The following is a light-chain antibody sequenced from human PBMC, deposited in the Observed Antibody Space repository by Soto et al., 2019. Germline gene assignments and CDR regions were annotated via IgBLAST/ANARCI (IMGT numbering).Light chain of an antibody. V-gene: IGKV1-5*01. J-gene: IGKJ1*01. CDR3: QQYNHYLTWT. CDR2: DAS. CDR1: QSISRW. Sequence: DIQMTQSPSTLTASVGDSVTITCRASQSISRWLAWYQQKLGKAPKVLIYDASILESGVPSRFSGSGSGTEFTLTITSLHPDDFATYYCQQYNHYLTWTFGQGTKVEIK.